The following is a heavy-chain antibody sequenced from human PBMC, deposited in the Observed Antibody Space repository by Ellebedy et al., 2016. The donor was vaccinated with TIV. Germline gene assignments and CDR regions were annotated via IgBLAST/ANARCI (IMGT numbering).Heavy chain of an antibody. J-gene: IGHJ4*02. D-gene: IGHD3-9*01. CDR1: GGSFSGYY. V-gene: IGHV4-34*01. Sequence: SETLSLTXAVYGGSFSGYYWSWIRQPPGKGLKWIGEINHSGSTNYNPSLKSRVTISVDTSKNQFSLKLSSVTAADTAVYYCARLPQGGLRYFDWLKKSYYFDYWGQGTLVTVSS. CDR2: INHSGST. CDR3: ARLPQGGLRYFDWLKKSYYFDY.